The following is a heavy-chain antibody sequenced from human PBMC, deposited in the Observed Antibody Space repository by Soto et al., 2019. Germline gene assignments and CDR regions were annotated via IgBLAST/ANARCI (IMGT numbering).Heavy chain of an antibody. CDR1: GGSISSYY. Sequence: QVQLQESGPGLVKPSETLSLTCTVSGGSISSYYWSWIRQPPGKGLEWIGYIYYSGSTNYNPSLKSRVTISVDTSKNQSSLKLSSVTAADTAVYYCARDRGAAAFPRGMDVWGQGTTVTVSS. CDR3: ARDRGAAAFPRGMDV. D-gene: IGHD6-13*01. V-gene: IGHV4-59*01. CDR2: IYYSGST. J-gene: IGHJ6*02.